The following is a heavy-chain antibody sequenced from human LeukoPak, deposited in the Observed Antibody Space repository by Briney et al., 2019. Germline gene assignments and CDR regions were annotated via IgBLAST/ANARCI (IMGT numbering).Heavy chain of an antibody. D-gene: IGHD1-7*01. J-gene: IGHJ4*02. CDR2: ISWNSGSI. Sequence: GRSLRLSCAASGFTFDDYAMHWVRQAPGKGLEWVSGISWNSGSIGYADSVKGRFTISRDNSKNTLYLQMNSLRAEDTAVYYCARDQTGTFLYWGQGTLVTVSS. CDR1: GFTFDDYA. V-gene: IGHV3-9*01. CDR3: ARDQTGTFLY.